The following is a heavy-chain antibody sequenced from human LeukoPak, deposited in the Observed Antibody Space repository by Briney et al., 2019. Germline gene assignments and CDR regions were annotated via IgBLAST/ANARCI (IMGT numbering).Heavy chain of an antibody. J-gene: IGHJ6*02. CDR3: ARDLPYYDILTGYPFGLYYYYGMDV. Sequence: SETLSLTCAVYGGSFSGYYWGWIRQPPGKGLEWIGEINHSGSTNYNPSLKSRVTISVDTSKNQFSLKLSSVTAADTAVYYCARDLPYYDILTGYPFGLYYYYGMDVWGQGTTVTVSS. V-gene: IGHV4-34*01. D-gene: IGHD3-9*01. CDR1: GGSFSGYY. CDR2: INHSGST.